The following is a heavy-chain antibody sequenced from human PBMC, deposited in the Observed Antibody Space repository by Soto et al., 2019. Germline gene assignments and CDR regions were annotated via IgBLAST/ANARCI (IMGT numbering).Heavy chain of an antibody. D-gene: IGHD6-13*01. V-gene: IGHV4-59*01. J-gene: IGHJ4*02. CDR1: GGSISSYY. Sequence: SETLSLTCSVSGGSISSYYWSWIRQPPGKGLEYIGFIYYSGSTDYNPSLKGRVTISVDTSKNQFSLKLNSVTAADTAVYYCARGRSASWYFYFDYWGQGTLVTVSS. CDR2: IYYSGST. CDR3: ARGRSASWYFYFDY.